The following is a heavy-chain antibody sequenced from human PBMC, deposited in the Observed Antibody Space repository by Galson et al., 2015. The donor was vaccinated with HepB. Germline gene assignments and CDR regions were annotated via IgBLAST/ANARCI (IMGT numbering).Heavy chain of an antibody. CDR1: GFTFSDYY. CDR2: ISSSGSTI. V-gene: IGHV3-11*01. D-gene: IGHD6-6*01. J-gene: IGHJ6*02. Sequence: SLRLSCAASGFTFSDYYMSWIRQAPGKGLEWVSYISSSGSTIYYADSVKGRFTISRDNAKNSLYLQMNSLRAGDTAVYYCAGSYSSSKSHYYYGMDVWGQGTTVTVSS. CDR3: AGSYSSSKSHYYYGMDV.